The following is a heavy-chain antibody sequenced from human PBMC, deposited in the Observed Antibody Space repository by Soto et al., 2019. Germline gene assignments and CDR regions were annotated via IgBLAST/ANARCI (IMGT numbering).Heavy chain of an antibody. V-gene: IGHV4-31*03. CDR1: GGSISSGGYY. D-gene: IGHD2-2*01. J-gene: IGHJ4*02. CDR2: IDYSGST. Sequence: QVQLQESGPGLVKPSQTLSLTCTVSGGSISSGGYYWSWIRQHPGKGLEWIGYIDYSGSTYYNPSLQSRVTISVDTSKNQFPLKLSSVTAAATAVYYCAREGYCSSTSCRYLDYWGQGTLVTVSS. CDR3: AREGYCSSTSCRYLDY.